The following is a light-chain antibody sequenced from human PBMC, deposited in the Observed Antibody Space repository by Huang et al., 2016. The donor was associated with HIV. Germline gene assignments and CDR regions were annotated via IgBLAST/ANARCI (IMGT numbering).Light chain of an antibody. J-gene: IGKJ1*01. Sequence: IQLTQSPSSLSASVGDRVTITCRASQGISSYLAWYQQKPGKAPKLLIYAASTLQSGVLSRFSGSGSGTDFTLTISSLQPEDFATYYCQQLNSYPRTFGQGTKVEIK. CDR1: QGISSY. V-gene: IGKV1-9*01. CDR2: AAS. CDR3: QQLNSYPRT.